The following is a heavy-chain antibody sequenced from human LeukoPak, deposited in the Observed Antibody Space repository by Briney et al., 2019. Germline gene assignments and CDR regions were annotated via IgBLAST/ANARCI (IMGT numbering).Heavy chain of an antibody. V-gene: IGHV4-34*01. CDR1: IDSFTNYY. CDR2: VNDSGGT. Sequence: SETLSLTCAVYIDSFTNYYWNWIRQTPGKGLEWIGEVNDSGGTNINPSLKSRVTISIDTSKNQFSLKLNSVTAADTAIYYCAAMTTVTMYSYFFDSWGQGTLLTVSS. CDR3: AAMTTVTMYSYFFDS. D-gene: IGHD4-17*01. J-gene: IGHJ4*02.